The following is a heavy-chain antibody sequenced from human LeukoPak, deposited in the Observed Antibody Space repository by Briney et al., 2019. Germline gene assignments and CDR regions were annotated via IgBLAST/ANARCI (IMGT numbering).Heavy chain of an antibody. D-gene: IGHD6-13*01. Sequence: ASVKVSCRASGYTFTGYYMHWVRQAPGQGLEWMGRINPNSGGTSYAQKFQGRVTMTRDTSISTAYMELSRLRSDDTAVYYCASWEGIAAAGSFDYWGQGTLVTVSS. CDR2: INPNSGGT. J-gene: IGHJ4*02. CDR1: GYTFTGYY. V-gene: IGHV1-2*06. CDR3: ASWEGIAAAGSFDY.